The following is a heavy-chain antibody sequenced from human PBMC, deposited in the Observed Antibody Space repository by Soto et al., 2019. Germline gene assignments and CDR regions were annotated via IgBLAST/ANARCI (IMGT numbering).Heavy chain of an antibody. J-gene: IGHJ6*03. V-gene: IGHV3-74*01. CDR1: GFTFSSYW. CDR2: INSDGSST. CDR3: ARERLEWLPNYYYYYMDV. Sequence: EVQLVESGGGLVQPGGSLRLSCAASGFTFSSYWMHWVRQAPGKGLVWVSRINSDGSSTSYADSVKGRFTISRDNAKNTLXXQXXXXRAEDTAVYYCARERLEWLPNYYYYYMDVWGKGTTVTVSS. D-gene: IGHD3-3*01.